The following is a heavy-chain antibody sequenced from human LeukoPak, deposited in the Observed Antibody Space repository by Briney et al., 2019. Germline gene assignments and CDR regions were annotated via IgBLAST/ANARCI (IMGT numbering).Heavy chain of an antibody. CDR1: GFTFSSYW. CDR2: IKQDGSEK. CDR3: ARDYDYVWGSYRSSVFDY. Sequence: GGSLRLSCAASGFTFSSYWMSWVRQAPGKGLEWAANIKQDGSEKYYVDSVKGRFTISRDNAKNSLYLQMNSLRAEDTAVYYCARDYDYVWGSYRSSVFDYWGQGTLVTVSS. J-gene: IGHJ4*02. D-gene: IGHD3-16*02. V-gene: IGHV3-7*01.